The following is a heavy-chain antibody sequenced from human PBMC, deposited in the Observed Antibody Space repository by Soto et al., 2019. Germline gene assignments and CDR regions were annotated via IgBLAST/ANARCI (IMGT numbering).Heavy chain of an antibody. CDR2: ITWHSGTI. J-gene: IGHJ6*03. CDR1: GFTFDQYT. D-gene: IGHD3-16*01. CDR3: AKEMITFGDFNYYHMYV. V-gene: IGHV3-9*01. Sequence: EVQLVESGGGLVQPGRSLRLACAASGFTFDQYTMHWVRQAPGKGLEWVSSITWHSGTIGYADSVKGRFTISRDNAKNSLYLQMNSLTGEVTALYYCAKEMITFGDFNYYHMYVWGNGTTVTVSS.